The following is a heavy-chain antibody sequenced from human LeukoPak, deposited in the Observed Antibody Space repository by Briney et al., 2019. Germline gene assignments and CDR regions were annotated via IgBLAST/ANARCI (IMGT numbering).Heavy chain of an antibody. V-gene: IGHV1-3*01. CDR1: GYTFTSYA. Sequence: GASVKVSCKASGYTFTSYAMHWVRQAPGQRLEWMGWINAGNGNTKYSQKFQGRVTITRDTSASTAYMELSSLRSEDTAVYYCARDLAAVAGYWYFDLWGRGTLVTVSS. CDR3: ARDLAAVAGYWYFDL. J-gene: IGHJ2*01. CDR2: INAGNGNT. D-gene: IGHD6-19*01.